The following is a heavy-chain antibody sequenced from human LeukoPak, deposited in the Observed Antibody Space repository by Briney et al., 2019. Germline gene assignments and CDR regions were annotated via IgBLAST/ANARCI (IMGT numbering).Heavy chain of an antibody. J-gene: IGHJ6*03. CDR1: GYSISSGYY. D-gene: IGHD6-13*01. CDR3: ARDPSSSWPYYYYYMDV. Sequence: PSETLSLTCTVSGYSISSGYYWDWIRQPPGKGLEWIGSIYHSGSTYYNPSLKSRVTISVDTSKNQFSLKLSSVTAADTAVYYCARDPSSSWPYYYYYMDVWGKGTTVTVSS. CDR2: IYHSGST. V-gene: IGHV4-38-2*02.